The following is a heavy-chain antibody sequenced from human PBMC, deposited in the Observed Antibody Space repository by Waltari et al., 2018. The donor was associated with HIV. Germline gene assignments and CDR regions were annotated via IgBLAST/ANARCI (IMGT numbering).Heavy chain of an antibody. V-gene: IGHV5-51*01. CDR2: IYPVASDT. CDR3: ARLGYCSSARCPSGYYYSYGMGV. J-gene: IGHJ6*02. CDR1: GYNFTPYW. D-gene: IGHD2-2*01. Sequence: EVQLVQSGAEVKKPGESLKISCKGSGYNFTPYWNGWVRQMPGKGLEWMGIIYPVASDTRYSPAFRGKVTISAAKSMSTAYLQWSSLQASDTAIYYCARLGYCSSARCPSGYYYSYGMGVWGQGTTVTVSS.